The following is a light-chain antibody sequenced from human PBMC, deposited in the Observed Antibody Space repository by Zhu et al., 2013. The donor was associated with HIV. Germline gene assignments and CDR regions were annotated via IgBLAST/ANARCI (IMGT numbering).Light chain of an antibody. CDR1: KSNIGTEY. CDR2: DNH. J-gene: IGLJ3*02. CDR3: GTWDSSLSAPWV. V-gene: IGLV1-51*01. Sequence: QSVLTQPPSVSAAPGEIVTISCSSSGRKSNIGTEYVSWYQQVPGAAPRLLIYDNHKRPSEIPDRFSGSKSDTTATLGITGLQTGDEADYYCGTWDSSLSAPWVFGGGTKLTVL.